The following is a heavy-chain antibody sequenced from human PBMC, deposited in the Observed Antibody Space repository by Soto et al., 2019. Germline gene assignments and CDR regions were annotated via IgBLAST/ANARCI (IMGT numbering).Heavy chain of an antibody. CDR2: ISSSSSYI. Sequence: EVQLVESGGGLVKPGGSLRLSCAASGFTFSSYSMNWVRQAPGKGLEWVSSISSSSSYIYYADSVKGRFTISRDNAKNSLYLQMNSLRAEVTAVYYCAGYYFGTYYGMDVWGQGTTVTVSS. CDR3: AGYYFGTYYGMDV. D-gene: IGHD3-10*01. V-gene: IGHV3-21*01. J-gene: IGHJ6*02. CDR1: GFTFSSYS.